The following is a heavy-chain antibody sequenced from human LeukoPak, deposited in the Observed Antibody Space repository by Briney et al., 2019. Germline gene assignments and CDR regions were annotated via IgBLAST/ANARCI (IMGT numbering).Heavy chain of an antibody. J-gene: IGHJ4*02. CDR3: ARDTSSIFDY. CDR1: GGSISSYY. V-gene: IGHV4-4*07. CDR2: IYTSGST. Sequence: PSETLSLTCTVSGGSISSYYWSWIRQPAGKGLEWIGRIYTSGSTNYNPSLKSRVTISVDKSKNQLSLKLSSVSAAETAVYCCARDTSSIFDYWGQGTLVTVSS. D-gene: IGHD6-6*01.